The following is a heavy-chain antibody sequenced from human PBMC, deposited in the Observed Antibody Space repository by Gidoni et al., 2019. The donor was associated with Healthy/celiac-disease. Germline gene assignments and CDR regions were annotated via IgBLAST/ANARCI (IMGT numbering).Heavy chain of an antibody. Sequence: QVQLVQSGAEVKKPGASVKVSCKASGYTFTSYGISWVRQAPGQGLEWMGWISAYNGNTNYAQKLQGRVTMTTDTSTSTAYMELRSLRSDDTAVYYCARDSRITMIVVVHDAFDIWGQGTMVTVSS. CDR2: ISAYNGNT. V-gene: IGHV1-18*01. CDR3: ARDSRITMIVVVHDAFDI. D-gene: IGHD3-22*01. CDR1: GYTFTSYG. J-gene: IGHJ3*02.